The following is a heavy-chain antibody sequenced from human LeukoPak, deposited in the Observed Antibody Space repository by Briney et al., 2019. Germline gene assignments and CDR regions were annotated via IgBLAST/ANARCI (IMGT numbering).Heavy chain of an antibody. D-gene: IGHD4-17*01. CDR2: ISYDGSNK. CDR3: ARGTSTTVTPGYFDY. CDR1: GFTFSSYA. V-gene: IGHV3-30-3*01. J-gene: IGHJ4*02. Sequence: GGSLRLSCAASGFTFSSYAMHWVRQAPGKGLEWVAVISYDGSNKYYADSVKGRFTISRDNSKNTLYLQKTSLRAEDTAVYYCARGTSTTVTPGYFDYWGQGTLVTVSS.